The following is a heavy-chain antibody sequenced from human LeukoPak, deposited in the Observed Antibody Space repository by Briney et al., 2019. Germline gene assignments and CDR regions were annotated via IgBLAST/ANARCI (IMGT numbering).Heavy chain of an antibody. CDR3: ARETAARVYYYYYYIDV. D-gene: IGHD2-15*01. CDR1: GGSISSGSYY. V-gene: IGHV4-61*02. CDR2: IYTSGST. J-gene: IGHJ6*03. Sequence: SQTLSLTCTVSGGSISSGSYYWSWLRQPAGKGLEWIGRIYTSGSTNYNPSLKSRVTISVDTSKNQFSLKLSSVTAADTAVYYCARETAARVYYYYYYIDVWGKGTTVTVSS.